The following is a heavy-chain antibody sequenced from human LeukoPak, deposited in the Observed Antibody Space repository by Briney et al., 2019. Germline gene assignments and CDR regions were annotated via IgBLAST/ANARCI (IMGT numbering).Heavy chain of an antibody. J-gene: IGHJ5*02. Sequence: SLTLSLTCTVSGGSISSGGYCWSWIRQPPGKGLEWIGYICHSGSTYYNPSLKSRVTISVDRSKNQFSLRLSSVTAADTAVYYCARDPRPGIAAVGWFDPWGQGTLVTVSS. D-gene: IGHD6-13*01. CDR2: ICHSGST. CDR3: ARDPRPGIAAVGWFDP. CDR1: GGSISSGGYC. V-gene: IGHV4-30-2*01.